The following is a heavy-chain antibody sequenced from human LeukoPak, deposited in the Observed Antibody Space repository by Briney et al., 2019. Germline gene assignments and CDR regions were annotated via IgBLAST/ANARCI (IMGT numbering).Heavy chain of an antibody. CDR3: VKGTRASGSPAH. D-gene: IGHD1-26*01. V-gene: IGHV3-23*01. CDR2: INDSGGTT. Sequence: PGGSLRLSCAASGFTFSSYAMSWVRQAPGKGLEWVSDINDSGGTTYYADSVKGRFTISRDNSKNTLYLQMNSLRAEDTAVYYCVKGTRASGSPAHWGQGTLVTVSS. J-gene: IGHJ4*02. CDR1: GFTFSSYA.